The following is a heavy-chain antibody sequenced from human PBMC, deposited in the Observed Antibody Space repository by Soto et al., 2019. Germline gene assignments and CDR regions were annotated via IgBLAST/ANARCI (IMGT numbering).Heavy chain of an antibody. Sequence: EVQLVESGGGLVQPGGSLKLSCAASGFTFSASAMHWVRQASGKGLEWVGRVRSKTNNYATAYGASVEGRFTISRDDSKXTEXLQMNSLKIEDTAVYYCTRQGGYCGGGSCYAFNDYWGQGTLVTVSS. J-gene: IGHJ4*02. V-gene: IGHV3-73*01. D-gene: IGHD2-15*01. CDR1: GFTFSASA. CDR2: VRSKTNNYAT. CDR3: TRQGGYCGGGSCYAFNDY.